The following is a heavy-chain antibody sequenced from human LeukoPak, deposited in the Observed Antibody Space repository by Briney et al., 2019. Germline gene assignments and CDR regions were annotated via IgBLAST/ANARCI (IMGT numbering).Heavy chain of an antibody. Sequence: GASVRVSCTASGCDFSSFDVNWVRQAPGQGLEWMGWVNPNSGNTGYAQKFQGRVTMTRNTSINTAYMELSNLGSEDTAIYYCVRGTPYCSSASCYNYWGQGSLVTVSS. D-gene: IGHD2-2*02. V-gene: IGHV1-8*01. CDR1: GCDFSSFD. CDR2: VNPNSGNT. J-gene: IGHJ4*02. CDR3: VRGTPYCSSASCYNY.